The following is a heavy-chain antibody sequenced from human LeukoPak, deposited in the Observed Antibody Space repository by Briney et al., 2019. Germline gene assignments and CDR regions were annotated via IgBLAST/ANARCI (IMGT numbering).Heavy chain of an antibody. Sequence: GGSLRLSCAASGFTFNNNWMSWVRQAPGKGLECVANIKQDGSEKYYVDSVKGRFTISRDNAKNSLYLQMNSLRAEDTAVYYCAKTYGDRAFDYWGQGTLVTVSS. D-gene: IGHD4-17*01. V-gene: IGHV3-7*01. CDR3: AKTYGDRAFDY. CDR2: IKQDGSEK. CDR1: GFTFNNNW. J-gene: IGHJ4*02.